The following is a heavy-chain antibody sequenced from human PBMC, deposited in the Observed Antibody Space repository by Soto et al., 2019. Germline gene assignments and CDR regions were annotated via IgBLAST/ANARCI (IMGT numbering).Heavy chain of an antibody. CDR1: GFTFSSYW. CDR2: INSDGSST. V-gene: IGHV3-74*01. D-gene: IGHD3-10*01. CDR3: ARVGRYYYGSGSSDY. Sequence: GGSLILSCAASGFTFSSYWMHWVRQAPGKGLVWVSRINSDGSSTSYADSVKGRFTISRDNAKNTLYLQMNSLRAEDTAVYYCARVGRYYYGSGSSDYWGQGTLVTVSS. J-gene: IGHJ4*02.